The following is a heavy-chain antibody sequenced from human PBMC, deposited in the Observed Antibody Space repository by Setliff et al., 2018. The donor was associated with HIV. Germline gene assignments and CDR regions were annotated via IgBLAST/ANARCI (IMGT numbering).Heavy chain of an antibody. CDR2: IHHSGSS. CDR3: ARDGYYYDSSAFFEGYHYYYMDV. V-gene: IGHV4-31*03. Sequence: SETLSLTCTVSGGSISSSDFYWNWIRQRPGKALEWIGYIHHSGSSSHNPSLKSRLTISVDTSKNQFSLRLSSVTAADTAVYYCARDGYYYDSSAFFEGYHYYYMDVWGKGTTVTVSS. J-gene: IGHJ6*03. D-gene: IGHD3-22*01. CDR1: GGSISSSDFY.